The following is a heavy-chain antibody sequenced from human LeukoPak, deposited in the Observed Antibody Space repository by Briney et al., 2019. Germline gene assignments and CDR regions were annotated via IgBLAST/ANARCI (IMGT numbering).Heavy chain of an antibody. D-gene: IGHD2-2*02. CDR3: AREPHCSSTSCYTVGVDY. Sequence: GGSLRLSCAASGFTFSSYAMSWVRQAPGKGLEWVSAISGSGGSTYYADSVRGRFTISRDNSKNTLYLQMNSLRAEDTAVYYCAREPHCSSTSCYTVGVDYWGQGTLVTVSS. J-gene: IGHJ4*02. V-gene: IGHV3-23*01. CDR2: ISGSGGST. CDR1: GFTFSSYA.